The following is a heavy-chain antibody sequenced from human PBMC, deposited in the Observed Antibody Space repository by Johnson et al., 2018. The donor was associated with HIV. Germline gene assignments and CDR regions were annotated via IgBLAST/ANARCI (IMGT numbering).Heavy chain of an antibody. D-gene: IGHD6-19*01. Sequence: VQLVESGGGLVQPGRSLRLSCAASGFTFDDYAMHWVRQAPGKGLEWVSGISWNSGSIGYADSVKGRFTISRDNAKNSLYLQMNSLRPEDTAVYYCARDKSVGYSSGWHAFDIWGQGTMVTVSS. CDR1: GFTFDDYA. CDR3: ARDKSVGYSSGWHAFDI. V-gene: IGHV3-9*01. J-gene: IGHJ3*02. CDR2: ISWNSGSI.